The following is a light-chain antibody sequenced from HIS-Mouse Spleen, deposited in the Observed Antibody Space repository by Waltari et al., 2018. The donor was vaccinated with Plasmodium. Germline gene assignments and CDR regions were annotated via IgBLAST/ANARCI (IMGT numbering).Light chain of an antibody. CDR3: QQRSNWPT. J-gene: IGKJ3*01. Sequence: EIVLTQSPATLSLSPGERATLSCRASQSVSSHLAWYQQKPGQAPRLLIYDASNRSTGIPARFSGSGSGTDCTLTIRSLEPEDFAVYYCQQRSNWPTFGPGTKVDIK. CDR1: QSVSSH. V-gene: IGKV3-11*01. CDR2: DAS.